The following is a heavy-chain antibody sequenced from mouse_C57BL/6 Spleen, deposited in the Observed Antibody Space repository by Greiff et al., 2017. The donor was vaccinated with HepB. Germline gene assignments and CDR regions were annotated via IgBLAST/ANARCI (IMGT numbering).Heavy chain of an antibody. CDR2: ISSGSSTI. CDR3: ARGKQGYVDV. J-gene: IGHJ1*03. Sequence: EVQGVESGGGLVKPGGSLKLSCAASGFTFSDYGMHWVRQAPEKGLEWVAYISSGSSTIYYADTVKGRFTISRDNAKNTLFLQLTSLRSEDTAMYYCARGKQGYVDVWGTGTTVTVSS. CDR1: GFTFSDYG. V-gene: IGHV5-17*01.